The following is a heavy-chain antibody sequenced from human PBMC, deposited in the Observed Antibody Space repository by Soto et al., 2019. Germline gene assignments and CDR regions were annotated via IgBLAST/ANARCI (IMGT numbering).Heavy chain of an antibody. J-gene: IGHJ4*02. CDR1: GFTFSTYN. CDR3: ARNKLSGYHSPPFDY. CDR2: ISSSSGTI. D-gene: IGHD5-12*01. V-gene: IGHV3-48*02. Sequence: GGSLRLSCAASGFTFSTYNMNWVRQAPGKGLEWVSYISSSSGTIYYADSVKGRFTISRDNAKNSLYLQMNSLRDEDTAVYHLARNKLSGYHSPPFDYWGQGTLVTVSS.